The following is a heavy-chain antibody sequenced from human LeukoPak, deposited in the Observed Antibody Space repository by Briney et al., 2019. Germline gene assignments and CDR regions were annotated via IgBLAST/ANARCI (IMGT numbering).Heavy chain of an antibody. CDR2: IYHSGST. J-gene: IGHJ4*02. CDR3: ARDPNSSSSGD. Sequence: SQTLSLTCTVSGGSISSGGYYWSWIRQPPGKGLEWIGYIYHSGSTYYNPSLKSRVTISVDRSKNQFSLKLSSVTAADTAVYYCARDPNSSSSGDWGQGTLVTVSS. V-gene: IGHV4-30-2*01. D-gene: IGHD6-6*01. CDR1: GGSISSGGYY.